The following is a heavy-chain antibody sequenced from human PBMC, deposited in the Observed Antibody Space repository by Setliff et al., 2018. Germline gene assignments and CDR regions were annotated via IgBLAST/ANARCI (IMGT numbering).Heavy chain of an antibody. CDR2: IYYSGST. D-gene: IGHD3-16*02. V-gene: IGHV4-30-4*08. J-gene: IGHJ6*02. Sequence: SETLSLTCTVSGGSISSGDYYWSWIRQPPGKGLEWIGYIYYSGSTYYNPSLKSRVTISVDTSKNQFSLKLSSVTAADTAVYYCARAANMITFGGAIVMGDYYYYYGMDVWGQGTTVTVSS. CDR1: GGSISSGDYY. CDR3: ARAANMITFGGAIVMGDYYYYYGMDV.